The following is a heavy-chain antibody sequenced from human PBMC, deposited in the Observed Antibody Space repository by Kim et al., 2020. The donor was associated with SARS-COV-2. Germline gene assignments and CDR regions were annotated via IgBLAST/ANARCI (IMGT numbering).Heavy chain of an antibody. CDR3: ARPPGVRQVEGY. D-gene: IGHD1-1*01. J-gene: IGHJ4*02. V-gene: IGHV3-23*01. CDR2: ISGSGGST. CDR1: GFTFSSYA. Sequence: GGSLRLSCAASGFTFSSYAMSWVRQAPGKGLEWVSTISGSGGSTYYADSVKGRFTISRDNSKNTLYLQMNSLRVEDTAVYYCARPPGVRQVEGYWGQGTLVTVSS.